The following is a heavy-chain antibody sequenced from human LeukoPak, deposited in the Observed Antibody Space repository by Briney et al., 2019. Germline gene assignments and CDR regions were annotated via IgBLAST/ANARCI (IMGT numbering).Heavy chain of an antibody. J-gene: IGHJ4*02. V-gene: IGHV3-23*01. CDR1: GFTFNSYA. CDR2: ISGSGGST. CDR3: AKGRTGTPFDY. D-gene: IGHD1-7*01. Sequence: GGSLRLSCAASGFTFNSYAMSWVRQAPGKGPEWVSAISGSGGSTYYADSVKGRFTISRDNSKNTLYLQMNSLRVEDTAVYYCAKGRTGTPFDYWGQGTLVTVSS.